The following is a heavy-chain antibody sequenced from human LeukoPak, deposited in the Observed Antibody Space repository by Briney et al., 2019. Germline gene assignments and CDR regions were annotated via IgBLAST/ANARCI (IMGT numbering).Heavy chain of an antibody. V-gene: IGHV1-69*04. CDR1: GGTFSSYA. D-gene: IGHD4-17*01. J-gene: IGHJ6*02. Sequence: SVKVSCKASGGTFSSYAISWVRQAPGQGLEWMGRIIPILGIANYAQRFQGRVTITADKSTSTAYMELSSLRSEDTAVYYCARAVNGDYGYYYGMDVWGQGTTVTVSS. CDR3: ARAVNGDYGYYYGMDV. CDR2: IIPILGIA.